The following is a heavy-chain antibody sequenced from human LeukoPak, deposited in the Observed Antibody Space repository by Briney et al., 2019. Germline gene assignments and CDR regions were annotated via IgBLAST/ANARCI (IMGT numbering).Heavy chain of an antibody. J-gene: IGHJ6*03. CDR2: ITPNSGGT. Sequence: GASVKVPCNASGYTFTGYYMHWARHAPGQGLEWMIWITPNSGGTNYAQEFQGSVTMTRDTSNSTAYRDLRRLSCDDTVVYYCASFSKGGYEAQMCYYYYYMDVWGKGTTVTVSS. CDR3: ASFSKGGYEAQMCYYYYYMDV. V-gene: IGHV1-2*02. D-gene: IGHD3-22*01. CDR1: GYTFTGYY.